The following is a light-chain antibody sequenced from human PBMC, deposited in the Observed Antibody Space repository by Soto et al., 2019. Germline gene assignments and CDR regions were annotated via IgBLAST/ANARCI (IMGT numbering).Light chain of an antibody. J-gene: IGLJ2*01. CDR2: EVN. CDR3: SSYAGSNSVGV. V-gene: IGLV2-8*01. CDR1: SSDVGGYNY. Sequence: QSVLTQPPSASGSPGQSVTISCTGTSSDVGGYNYVSWYQQHPGKAPKLMIYEVNKRPSGVPDRFSGSKSGNTASLTVSGLQAEDEADYYCSSYAGSNSVGVFGGGTQLTVL.